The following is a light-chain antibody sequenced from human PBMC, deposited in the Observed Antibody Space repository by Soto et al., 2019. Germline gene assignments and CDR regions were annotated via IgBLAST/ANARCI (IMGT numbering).Light chain of an antibody. V-gene: IGKV3-11*01. Sequence: DIVLTQSPSTLSVSPGETATLSCRASQSVSSSLAWYQQKPGQTPRLLIYDASNRATGIPARFSGSGSGTAFTLTVSSLEHEDFSVYYCQQRSSWPLTFGGGTKVEIK. CDR2: DAS. J-gene: IGKJ4*02. CDR1: QSVSSS. CDR3: QQRSSWPLT.